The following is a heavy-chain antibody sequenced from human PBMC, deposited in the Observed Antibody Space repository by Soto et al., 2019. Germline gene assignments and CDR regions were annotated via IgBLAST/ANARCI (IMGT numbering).Heavy chain of an antibody. CDR2: ISGSGGST. J-gene: IGHJ4*02. Sequence: PGGSLRLSCAASGFTFSSYAMSWVRQAPGKGLEWVSAISGSGGSTYYADSVKGRFTISRDNSKNTLYLQMNSLRAEDTAVYYCAKGSNYYDSSGYPKNPFDYWGQGTLVTVSS. D-gene: IGHD3-22*01. CDR1: GFTFSSYA. V-gene: IGHV3-23*01. CDR3: AKGSNYYDSSGYPKNPFDY.